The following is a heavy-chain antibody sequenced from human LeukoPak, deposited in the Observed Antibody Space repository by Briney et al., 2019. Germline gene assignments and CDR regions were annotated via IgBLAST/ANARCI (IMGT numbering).Heavy chain of an antibody. CDR2: ISGSGGST. CDR1: GFTFSSYA. J-gene: IGHJ5*02. CDR3: AKTNILVPAGPLYWFDP. V-gene: IGHV3-23*01. Sequence: PGGSLRLSCAASGFTFSSYAMSWVRQAPGKGLEWVSAISGSGGSTYYADSVKGRFTISRDNSKNTLYLQMNSLRAEDTAVYYCAKTNILVPAGPLYWFDPWGQGTLVTVSS. D-gene: IGHD2-2*01.